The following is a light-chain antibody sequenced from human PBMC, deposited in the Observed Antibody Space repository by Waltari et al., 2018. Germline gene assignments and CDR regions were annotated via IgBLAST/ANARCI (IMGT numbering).Light chain of an antibody. CDR3: QKYGTLPAT. CDR1: QSVSRT. Sequence: EIVLTQSPGTLSLSPGERATLSSRASQSVSRTLAWYQQKPGQAPRLLIYDTSSRAAGIPDRFSGSGFGTDFSLTISRLEPEDFAVYYCQKYGTLPATFGQGTKVEIK. J-gene: IGKJ1*01. CDR2: DTS. V-gene: IGKV3-20*01.